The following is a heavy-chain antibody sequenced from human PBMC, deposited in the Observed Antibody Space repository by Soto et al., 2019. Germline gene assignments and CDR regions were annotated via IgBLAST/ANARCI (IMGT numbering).Heavy chain of an antibody. Sequence: QVQLVQSGAEVKKPGSSVKVSCKISGGTFSRYSISWVRQAPGQGLEWMGGIVPIFGTRNYAQKFQDRVTLTTDESATTDHMELSNVRSEDTTVYYCARPYEGGYSSNHHYYYVLDVWGQGTAVTVSS. D-gene: IGHD3-22*01. V-gene: IGHV1-69*01. J-gene: IGHJ6*02. CDR3: ARPYEGGYSSNHHYYYVLDV. CDR1: GGTFSRYS. CDR2: IVPIFGTR.